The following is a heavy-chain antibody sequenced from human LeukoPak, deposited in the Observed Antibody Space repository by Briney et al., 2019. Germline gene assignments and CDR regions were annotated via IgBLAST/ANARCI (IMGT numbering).Heavy chain of an antibody. D-gene: IGHD6-19*01. CDR2: INHSGST. CDR1: GGSFSGYY. J-gene: IGHJ4*02. V-gene: IGHV4-34*01. CDR3: ARDAPGEVAGTRFDY. Sequence: PSETLSLTCAVYGGSFSGYYWSWIRQPPGKGLEWIGEINHSGSTNYNPSLKSRVTMSVDTSKNQFSLKLSSVTAADTAVYYCARDAPGEVAGTRFDYWGQGTLVTVSS.